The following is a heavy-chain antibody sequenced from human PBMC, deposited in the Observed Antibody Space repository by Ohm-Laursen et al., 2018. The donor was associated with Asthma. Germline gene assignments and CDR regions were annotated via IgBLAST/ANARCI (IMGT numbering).Heavy chain of an antibody. CDR3: ARDRDGYNIFDY. CDR1: GFTFSSYS. D-gene: IGHD5-24*01. V-gene: IGHV3-33*08. J-gene: IGHJ4*02. CDR2: VWYDGSEK. Sequence: SLRLSCSASGFTFSSYSMNWVRQAPGKGLEWVANVWYDGSEKYYVDSVKGRFTIARDDSENTLYLQMNRLRAEDTAVYYCARDRDGYNIFDYWGQGTLVTVSS.